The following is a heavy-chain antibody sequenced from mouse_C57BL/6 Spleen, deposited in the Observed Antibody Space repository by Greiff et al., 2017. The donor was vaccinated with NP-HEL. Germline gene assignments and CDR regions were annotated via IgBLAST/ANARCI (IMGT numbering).Heavy chain of an antibody. J-gene: IGHJ1*03. CDR1: GYTFTDYE. CDR2: IDPETGGT. V-gene: IGHV1-15*01. CDR3: TRDTTVVADWYFDV. D-gene: IGHD1-1*01. Sequence: VQLQQSGAELVRPGASVTLSCKASGYTFTDYEMHWVKQTPVHGLEWIGAIDPETGGTAYNQKFKGKAILTADKSSSTAYMELRSLTSEDSAVYYCTRDTTVVADWYFDVWGTGTTVTVSS.